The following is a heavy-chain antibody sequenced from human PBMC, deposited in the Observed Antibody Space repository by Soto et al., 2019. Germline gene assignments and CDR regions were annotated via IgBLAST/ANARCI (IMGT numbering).Heavy chain of an antibody. J-gene: IGHJ3*02. D-gene: IGHD3-3*01. Sequence: PSETLSLTCAVYGGSFSGYYWSWIRQHPGKGLEWIGYIYYSGSTYYNPSLKSRVTISVDTSKNQFSLKLSSVTAADTAVYYCASFATHYDFWSGYQKDAFDIWGQGTMVTVSS. CDR2: IYYSGST. V-gene: IGHV4-31*11. CDR3: ASFATHYDFWSGYQKDAFDI. CDR1: GGSFSGYY.